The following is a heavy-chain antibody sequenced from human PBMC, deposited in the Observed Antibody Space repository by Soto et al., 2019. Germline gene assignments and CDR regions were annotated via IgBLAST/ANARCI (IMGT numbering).Heavy chain of an antibody. D-gene: IGHD6-19*01. V-gene: IGHV4-31*03. CDR3: ARAYRHAGYSSRWVFDS. J-gene: IGHJ4*02. CDR2: IYYSEST. Sequence: QVQLQESGPGLVKPSQNLSLICTVSGGSINSGGYYWSWIRQHPGKGLEWIGYIYYSESTYYNPLLRCRVTISAGASENQFSLELSSVTAADTAVYFCARAYRHAGYSSRWVFDSWGQGTLVNVSS. CDR1: GGSINSGGYY.